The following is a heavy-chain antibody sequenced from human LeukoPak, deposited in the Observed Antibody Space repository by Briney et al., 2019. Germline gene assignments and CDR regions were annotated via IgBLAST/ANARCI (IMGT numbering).Heavy chain of an antibody. Sequence: GASVKVSCKAYGYIFTSFYIHWVRQAPGQGLEWMGIINPSGGYTNSAQKFQGRVTITADKSTSTAYMELSSLRSEDTAVYYCARDADGGGDAFDIWGQGTMVTVSS. J-gene: IGHJ3*02. CDR3: ARDADGGGDAFDI. V-gene: IGHV1-46*01. D-gene: IGHD3-16*01. CDR1: GYIFTSFY. CDR2: INPSGGYT.